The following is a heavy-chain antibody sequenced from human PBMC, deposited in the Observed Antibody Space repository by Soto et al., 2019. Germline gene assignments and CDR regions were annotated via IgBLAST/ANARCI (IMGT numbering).Heavy chain of an antibody. D-gene: IGHD2-2*01. CDR1: GFTFSSYS. CDR2: ISSSSSYI. V-gene: IGHV3-21*01. CDR3: ARDYPSHIVVVPAAPYGPMHYYYYMDV. Sequence: EVQLVESGGGLVKPGGSLRLSCAASGFTFSSYSMNWVRQAPGKGLEWVSSISSSSSYIYYADSVKGRFTISRDNAKNSLYLQMNSLRAEDTAVYYCARDYPSHIVVVPAAPYGPMHYYYYMDVWGKGTTVTVSS. J-gene: IGHJ6*03.